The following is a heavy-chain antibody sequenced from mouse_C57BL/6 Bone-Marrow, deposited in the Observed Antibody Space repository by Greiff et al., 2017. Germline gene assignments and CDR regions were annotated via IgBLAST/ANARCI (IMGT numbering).Heavy chain of an antibody. CDR1: GFTFSSYA. V-gene: IGHV5-4*03. CDR2: ISDGGSYT. Sequence: EVKVEESGGGLVKPGGSLKLSCAASGFTFSSYAMSWVRQTPEKRLEWVATISDGGSYTYYPDNVKGRFTISRDNAKNNLYLQMSHLKSEDTAMYYCARGWTMDYWGQGTSVTGSS. CDR3: ARGWTMDY. J-gene: IGHJ4*01.